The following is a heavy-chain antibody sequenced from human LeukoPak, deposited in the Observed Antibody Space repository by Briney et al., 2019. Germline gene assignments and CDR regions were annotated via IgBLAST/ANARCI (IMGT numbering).Heavy chain of an antibody. Sequence: GGSLRLSCAASGFTFSSYEMNWVRQAPGKGLEWVSYISSSGSTIYYADSVKGRFTISRDNAKNSLYLQMNSLRAEDTAVYYCARDQSPYDSSGYYGYNWGQGTLVIVSS. CDR3: ARDQSPYDSSGYYGYN. D-gene: IGHD3-22*01. CDR2: ISSSGSTI. CDR1: GFTFSSYE. J-gene: IGHJ4*02. V-gene: IGHV3-48*03.